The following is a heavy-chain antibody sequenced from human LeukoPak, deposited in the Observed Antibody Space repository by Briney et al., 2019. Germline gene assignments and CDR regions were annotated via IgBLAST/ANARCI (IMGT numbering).Heavy chain of an antibody. J-gene: IGHJ4*02. CDR3: ARVCITTCLDY. Sequence: GGSLRLSCAASGFTFTNQWMSWVRQAPGKGLEWVANIKQDGSEIYYVDSVKGRFTISRDYARNSLYLQMHSLRAEDTAVYYCARVCITTCLDYWGQGTLVTVSS. V-gene: IGHV3-7*04. CDR2: IKQDGSEI. D-gene: IGHD3-22*01. CDR1: GFTFTNQW.